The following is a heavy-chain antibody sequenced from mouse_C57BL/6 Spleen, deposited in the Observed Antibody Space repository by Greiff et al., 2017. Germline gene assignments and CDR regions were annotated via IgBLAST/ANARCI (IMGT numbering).Heavy chain of an antibody. Sequence: EVKLMESGPGLVKPSQSLSLTCSVTGYSITSGYYWNWIRQFPGNKLEWMGYISYDGSNNYNPSLKNRISITRDTSKNQFFLKLNSVTTEDTATYYCARRGLRHYYFDYWGQGTTLTVSS. CDR1: GYSITSGYY. D-gene: IGHD2-4*01. CDR3: ARRGLRHYYFDY. J-gene: IGHJ2*01. CDR2: ISYDGSN. V-gene: IGHV3-6*01.